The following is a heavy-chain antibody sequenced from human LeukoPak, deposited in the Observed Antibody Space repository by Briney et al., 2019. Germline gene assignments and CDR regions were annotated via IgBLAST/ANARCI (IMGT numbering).Heavy chain of an antibody. Sequence: ETLSLTCTVSGHSLSGSSYSWGWVRQAPGKGLEWVSYISSSSSTIYYADSVKGRFTISRDNAKNSLYLQMNSLRAEDTAVYYCARVGSSWFYLFDYWGQGTLVTVSS. V-gene: IGHV3-48*01. D-gene: IGHD6-13*01. J-gene: IGHJ4*02. CDR2: ISSSSSTI. CDR1: GHSLSGSSYS. CDR3: ARVGSSWFYLFDY.